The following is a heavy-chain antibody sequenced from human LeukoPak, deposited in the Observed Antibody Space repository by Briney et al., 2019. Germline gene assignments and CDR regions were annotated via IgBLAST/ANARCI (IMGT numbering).Heavy chain of an antibody. D-gene: IGHD3-22*01. V-gene: IGHV1-8*01. CDR1: GYTFTSYD. CDR3: ARTMYYYDSSGYYHDAFDI. CDR2: MNPNSGNT. Sequence: ASVTVSCKASGYTFTSYDINWVRQATGQGLEWMGWMNPNSGNTGYAQKFQGRVTMTRNTSISTAYMELSSLRSEDTAVYYCARTMYYYDSSGYYHDAFDIWGQGTMVTVSS. J-gene: IGHJ3*02.